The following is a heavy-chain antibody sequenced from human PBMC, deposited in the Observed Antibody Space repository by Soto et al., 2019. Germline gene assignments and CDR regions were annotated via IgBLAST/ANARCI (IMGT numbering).Heavy chain of an antibody. CDR3: ARSGIAAPFDY. V-gene: IGHV4-39*01. CDR2: IYYSGST. J-gene: IGHJ4*02. D-gene: IGHD6-13*01. CDR1: GGSISSSSYY. Sequence: SETLSLTCTVSGGSISSSSYYWGWIRQPPGKGLEWIGSIYYSGSTYYNPSLKSRVTISVDTSKNQFSLKLSSVTAADTAVYYCARSGIAAPFDYWGQGTLVTVSS.